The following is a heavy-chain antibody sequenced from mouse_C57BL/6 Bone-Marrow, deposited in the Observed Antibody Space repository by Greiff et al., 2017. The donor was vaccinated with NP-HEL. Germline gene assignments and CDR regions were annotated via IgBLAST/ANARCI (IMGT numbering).Heavy chain of an antibody. D-gene: IGHD1-1*01. Sequence: QVQLKQPGAELVKPGASVKLSCKASGYTFTSYWMQWVKQRPGQGLEWIGEIDPSDSYTNYNQKFKGKATLTVDTSSSTAYMQLSSLTSEDSAVYYCARPSYYYGSSPYYFDYWGQGTTLTVSS. V-gene: IGHV1-50*01. CDR3: ARPSYYYGSSPYYFDY. CDR1: GYTFTSYW. J-gene: IGHJ2*01. CDR2: IDPSDSYT.